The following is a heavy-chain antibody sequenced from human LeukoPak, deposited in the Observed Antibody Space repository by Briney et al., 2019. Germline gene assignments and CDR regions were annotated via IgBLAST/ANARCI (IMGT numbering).Heavy chain of an antibody. CDR1: GFTFSSYW. V-gene: IGHV3-74*01. D-gene: IGHD2-2*01. J-gene: IGHJ4*02. Sequence: GGSLRLSCAASGFTFSSYWMLWVRQTPGQGLVWVSRISPDGSSTSYADSVKGRFTISRDNAKNTLYLQMNSLRAEDTAVYYCAVHCITISCHSPRWGQGTLVTVSS. CDR3: AVHCITISCHSPR. CDR2: ISPDGSST.